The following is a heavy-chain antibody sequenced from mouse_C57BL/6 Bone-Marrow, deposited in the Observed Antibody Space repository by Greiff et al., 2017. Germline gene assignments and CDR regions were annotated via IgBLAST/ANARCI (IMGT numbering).Heavy chain of an antibody. D-gene: IGHD2-4*01. CDR1: GYTFTSYT. J-gene: IGHJ2*01. Sequence: VTLQESGAELARPGASVKMSCKASGYTFTSYTMHWVKQRPGQGLEWIGYINPSSGYTKYNQKFKDKATVTADKSSSTAYMQLSSLTSEDSAVYYCARGRLRRVFDYWGQGTTLTVSS. V-gene: IGHV1-4*01. CDR3: ARGRLRRVFDY. CDR2: INPSSGYT.